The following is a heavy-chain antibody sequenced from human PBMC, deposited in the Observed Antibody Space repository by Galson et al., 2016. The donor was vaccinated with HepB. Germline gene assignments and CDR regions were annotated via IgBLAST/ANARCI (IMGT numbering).Heavy chain of an antibody. CDR2: IYYSGST. CDR1: GGSISSSSYY. CDR3: ARHEVETPTYWYFDL. V-gene: IGHV4-39*01. Sequence: LSLTCTVSGGSISSSSYYWGWIRQPPGKGLEWIGTIYYSGSTFYSPSLRGRVTMSVDTSKNQFSLKLNSVTAADTAMYYCARHEVETPTYWYFDLWGRGTLVTVSS. D-gene: IGHD5-24*01. J-gene: IGHJ2*01.